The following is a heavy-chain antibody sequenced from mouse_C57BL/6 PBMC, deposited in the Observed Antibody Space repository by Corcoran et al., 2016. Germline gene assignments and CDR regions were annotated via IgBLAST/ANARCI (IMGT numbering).Heavy chain of an antibody. J-gene: IGHJ2*01. Sequence: QIQLVQSGPELKKPGETVKISCKASGYTFTTYGMSWVKQAPGKGLKWMGWINTYSGVPTYADDFKGRFAFSLETSASTAYLQINNLKNEDTATYFCASDYYGSRENFDYWGQGTTLTVSS. CDR3: ASDYYGSRENFDY. D-gene: IGHD1-1*01. CDR2: INTYSGVP. V-gene: IGHV9-3*01. CDR1: GYTFTTYG.